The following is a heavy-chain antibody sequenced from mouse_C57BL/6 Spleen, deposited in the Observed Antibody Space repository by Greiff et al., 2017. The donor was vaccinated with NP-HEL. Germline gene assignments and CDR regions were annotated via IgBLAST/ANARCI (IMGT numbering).Heavy chain of an antibody. D-gene: IGHD1-1*01. J-gene: IGHJ2*01. Sequence: VQLQQSGAELVKPGASVKLSCKASGYTFTSYWMQWVKQKPGQGLEWIGEIDPSDSYTNYNQKFKGKATLTVDTSSSTAYMQLSSLTSEDSAVYYCARGRGYFYYWGQGTTLTVSS. CDR3: ARGRGYFYY. CDR2: IDPSDSYT. CDR1: GYTFTSYW. V-gene: IGHV1-50*01.